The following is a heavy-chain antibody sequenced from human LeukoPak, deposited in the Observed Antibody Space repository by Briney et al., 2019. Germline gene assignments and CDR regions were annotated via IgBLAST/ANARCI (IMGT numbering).Heavy chain of an antibody. V-gene: IGHV3-49*04. CDR2: IRSKDYGGTT. CDR1: GFTFADFD. D-gene: IGHD6-6*01. CDR3: SRARTGTWLDP. Sequence: GRSLRLSCTASGFTFADFDMAWVRQAPGKGLEWVSFIRSKDYGGTTEYAASVKGRITISRDDSKNIAYLQMNSLKTEDTAVYYCSRARTGTWLDPWGQGTLATVSS. J-gene: IGHJ5*02.